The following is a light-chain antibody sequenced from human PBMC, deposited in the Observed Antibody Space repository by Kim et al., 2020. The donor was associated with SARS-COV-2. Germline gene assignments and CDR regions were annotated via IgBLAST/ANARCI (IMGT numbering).Light chain of an antibody. CDR1: QSVSNNY. CDR2: GAS. J-gene: IGKJ1*01. CDR3: QQYGSSHLT. Sequence: EIVLTQSPGTLSLSPGERATLSCRASQSVSNNYLAWYQQKPGQAPRLLIYGASSGATGVPDRFSGSGSGTDFTLTISRLEPEDFAVYYCQQYGSSHLTFGQGTKVDIK. V-gene: IGKV3-20*01.